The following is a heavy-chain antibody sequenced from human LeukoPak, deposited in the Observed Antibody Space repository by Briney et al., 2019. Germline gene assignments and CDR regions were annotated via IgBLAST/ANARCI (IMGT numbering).Heavy chain of an antibody. CDR3: ARKGAYYDSSGHIDY. J-gene: IGHJ4*02. D-gene: IGHD3-22*01. Sequence: GESLKISCKGSGYSFTSYWIGWVRQMPGKGLEWMGIIYPGDSDTRYSPSFQGQVTISADKSISTAYLQWSSLKASGTAMYYCARKGAYYDSSGHIDYWGQGTLVTVSS. CDR2: IYPGDSDT. V-gene: IGHV5-51*01. CDR1: GYSFTSYW.